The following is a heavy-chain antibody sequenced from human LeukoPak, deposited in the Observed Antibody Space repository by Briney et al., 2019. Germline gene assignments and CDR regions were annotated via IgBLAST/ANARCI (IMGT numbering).Heavy chain of an antibody. CDR3: ARGLGIAAAGEETDY. J-gene: IGHJ4*02. Sequence: ASVKVSCKASGGTFSSYAISWVRQAPGQGLEWMGRIIPILGIANYAQKFQGRVTITADKSTSTAYMELSSLRSEDTAVYYCARGLGIAAAGEETDYWGQGTLVTVSS. CDR2: IIPILGIA. CDR1: GGTFSSYA. V-gene: IGHV1-69*04. D-gene: IGHD6-13*01.